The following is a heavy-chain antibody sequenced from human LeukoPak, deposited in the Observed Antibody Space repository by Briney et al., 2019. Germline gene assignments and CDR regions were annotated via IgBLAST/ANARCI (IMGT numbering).Heavy chain of an antibody. D-gene: IGHD6-19*01. CDR3: ARDQASGWPFYGMDV. V-gene: IGHV3-21*01. CDR2: ISSSSSYI. Sequence: PGGSLRLSCAASGFTFSSYAMSWVRQAPGKGLEWVSSISSSSSYIYYADSVKGRFTISRDNAKNSLYLQMSSLRAEDTAVYYCARDQASGWPFYGMDVWGQGTTVTVSS. CDR1: GFTFSSYA. J-gene: IGHJ6*02.